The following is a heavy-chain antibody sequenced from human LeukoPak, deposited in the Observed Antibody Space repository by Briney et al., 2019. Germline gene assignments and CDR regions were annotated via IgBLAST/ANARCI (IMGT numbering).Heavy chain of an antibody. V-gene: IGHV3-23*01. Sequence: GGSLRLSCAASGFTFSSYAMSWVRQAPGKGLEWVSAISGSGGSTYYADSVKGRFTISRDNAKNTLYLQMSSLRAEDTAVYYCARDFLHLGGWGQGTMVTVSS. J-gene: IGHJ3*01. CDR3: ARDFLHLGG. CDR1: GFTFSSYA. CDR2: ISGSGGST. D-gene: IGHD3-16*01.